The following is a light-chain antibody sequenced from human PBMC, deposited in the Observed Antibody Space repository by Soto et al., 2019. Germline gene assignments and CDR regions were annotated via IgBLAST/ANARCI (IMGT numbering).Light chain of an antibody. CDR3: LQYDGYPYT. CDR2: DAS. V-gene: IGKV1-5*01. J-gene: IGKJ2*01. Sequence: DIQMTQSPSTLSPSVGDRVTITCRASHSVSNWLAWYQQKPGKAPKLLIYDASSLETGVPSRFTGSGSGTEFSLTISRLQPDDFATYYCLQYDGYPYTFGKGTKLEIK. CDR1: HSVSNW.